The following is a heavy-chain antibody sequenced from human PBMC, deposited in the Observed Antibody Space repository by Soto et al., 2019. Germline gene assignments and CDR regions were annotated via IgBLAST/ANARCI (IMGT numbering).Heavy chain of an antibody. CDR3: ARRWGYAIDY. CDR1: GDSIGSNKW. Sequence: SETLSLTCAVSGDSIGSNKWWSWVRQPPEKGLEWIGEMYHTGSTNYNPSLKSRVTISVDTSKNQFSLKLSSVTAADTAVYYCARRWGYAIDYWGQGTLVTVSS. D-gene: IGHD2-8*01. J-gene: IGHJ4*02. V-gene: IGHV4-4*02. CDR2: MYHTGST.